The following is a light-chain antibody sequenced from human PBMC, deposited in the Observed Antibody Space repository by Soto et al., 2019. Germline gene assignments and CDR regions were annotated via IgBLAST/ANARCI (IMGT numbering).Light chain of an antibody. CDR3: QQYNNWPSVT. Sequence: EIVMTQSPATLSVSPGERATLSCRASQSVSSNLAWYQQKPGQAPRLLIYGASTRATGIPARFSGSGSGTEFTLIISRLQSEDFAVYYCQQYNNWPSVTFGQGTKLEIK. J-gene: IGKJ2*01. V-gene: IGKV3-15*01. CDR2: GAS. CDR1: QSVSSN.